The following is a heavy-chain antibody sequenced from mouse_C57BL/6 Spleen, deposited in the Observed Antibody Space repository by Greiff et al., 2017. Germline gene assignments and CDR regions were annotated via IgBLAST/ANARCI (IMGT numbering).Heavy chain of an antibody. J-gene: IGHJ4*01. CDR2: IWSGGST. Sequence: VMLVESGPGLVQPSQSLSITCTVSGFSLTSYGVHWVRQSPGKGLEWLGVIWSGGSTDYNAAFISRLSISKDNSKSQVFFKMNSLQADDTAIYYCARYDYLYYYAMDYWGQGTSVTVSS. V-gene: IGHV2-2*01. CDR1: GFSLTSYG. CDR3: ARYDYLYYYAMDY. D-gene: IGHD2-4*01.